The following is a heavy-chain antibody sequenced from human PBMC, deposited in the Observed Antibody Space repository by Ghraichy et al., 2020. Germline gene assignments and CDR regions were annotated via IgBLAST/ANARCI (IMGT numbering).Heavy chain of an antibody. D-gene: IGHD2-8*01. V-gene: IGHV3-49*03. CDR1: GFTFGDYA. Sequence: GESLNISCTASGFTFGDYAMSWFRQAPGKGLEWVGFIRSKAYGGTTEYAASVKGRFTISRDDSKSIAYLQMNSLKTEDTAVYYCTRERYCTNGVCSVDAFDIWGQGTMVTVSS. CDR3: TRERYCTNGVCSVDAFDI. J-gene: IGHJ3*02. CDR2: IRSKAYGGTT.